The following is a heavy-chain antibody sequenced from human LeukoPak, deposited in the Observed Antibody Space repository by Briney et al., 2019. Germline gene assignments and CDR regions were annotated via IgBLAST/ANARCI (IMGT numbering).Heavy chain of an antibody. CDR2: ISAYNGNT. Sequence: GASVKVSCKASGYTFTSYGISWVRQAPGQGLEWMGWISAYNGNTNYAQKLQGRVTMTTDTSTSTAYMELRSLRSDDTAVYYCAKDMYTYRYDYVWGSYRPGNYWGQGTLVTVSS. D-gene: IGHD3-16*02. CDR3: AKDMYTYRYDYVWGSYRPGNY. J-gene: IGHJ4*02. V-gene: IGHV1-18*01. CDR1: GYTFTSYG.